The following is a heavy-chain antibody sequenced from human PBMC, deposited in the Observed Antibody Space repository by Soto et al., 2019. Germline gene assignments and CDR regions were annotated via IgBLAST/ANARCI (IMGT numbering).Heavy chain of an antibody. D-gene: IGHD3-22*01. Sequence: PGGSLRLSCAASGFTFSSYGMHWVRQAPGKGLEWVAVIWYDGSNKYYADSVKGRFTISRVNSKNTLYLQMNSLRAEDTAVYYCARDSLYYYDSSGYSPEVYYYYGMDVWGQGTTVTVSS. J-gene: IGHJ6*02. CDR2: IWYDGSNK. CDR3: ARDSLYYYDSSGYSPEVYYYYGMDV. V-gene: IGHV3-33*01. CDR1: GFTFSSYG.